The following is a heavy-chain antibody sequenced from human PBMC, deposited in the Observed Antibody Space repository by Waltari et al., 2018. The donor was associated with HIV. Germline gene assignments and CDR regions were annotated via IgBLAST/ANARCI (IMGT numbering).Heavy chain of an antibody. CDR1: GYRFTSYW. CDR2: IYPGDSDA. Sequence: EVQLVQSGAEVKKPGESLQISCQGSGYRFTSYWIGWVRQKPGRGLEWMGIIYPGDSDATYSPSFQGHVTISADKSISTAYLQWSSLKASDSAMYYCARPPTRDYWYFDLWGRGTLVTVSS. CDR3: ARPPTRDYWYFDL. V-gene: IGHV5-51*01. D-gene: IGHD5-12*01. J-gene: IGHJ2*01.